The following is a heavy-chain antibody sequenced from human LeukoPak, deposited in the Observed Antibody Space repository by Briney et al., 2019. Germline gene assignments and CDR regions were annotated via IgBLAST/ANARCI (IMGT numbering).Heavy chain of an antibody. D-gene: IGHD3-16*02. CDR1: GFTFSSYS. J-gene: IGHJ4*02. Sequence: PGGSLRLSCAASGFTFSSYSMNWVRQAPGKGLEWVSYISSSSSTIYYADSVKGRFTISRDNAKNSLYLQMNSLRAEDTAVYYCAKTGDDYVWGSYRYDLDYWGQGTLVTVSS. CDR2: ISSSSSTI. CDR3: AKTGDDYVWGSYRYDLDY. V-gene: IGHV3-48*01.